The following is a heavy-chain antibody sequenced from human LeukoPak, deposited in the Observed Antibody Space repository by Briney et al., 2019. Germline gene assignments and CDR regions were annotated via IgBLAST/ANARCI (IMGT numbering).Heavy chain of an antibody. J-gene: IGHJ4*02. Sequence: GGSLRLCCAASGFTFSSYAMSWVRQAPGKGLEWVSAISGSGGSTYYADSVKGRFTISRDNSKNTLYLQMNSLRAEDTAVYYCAKSGVSSSSFYYFDYWGQGTLVTVSS. V-gene: IGHV3-23*01. D-gene: IGHD6-13*01. CDR1: GFTFSSYA. CDR3: AKSGVSSSSFYYFDY. CDR2: ISGSGGST.